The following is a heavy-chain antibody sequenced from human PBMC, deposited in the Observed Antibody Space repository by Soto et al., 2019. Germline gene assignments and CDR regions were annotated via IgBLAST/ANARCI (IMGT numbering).Heavy chain of an antibody. Sequence: GSLRLSCAASGFTFSSYAMSWVRQAPGKGLEWVSAISGSGGSTYYADSVKGRFTISKDNSKNTLYLQMNSLRAEDTAVYYCAKAIEIFGVVIGFDPWGQGTLVTVS. V-gene: IGHV3-23*01. J-gene: IGHJ5*02. D-gene: IGHD3-3*01. CDR3: AKAIEIFGVVIGFDP. CDR1: GFTFSSYA. CDR2: ISGSGGST.